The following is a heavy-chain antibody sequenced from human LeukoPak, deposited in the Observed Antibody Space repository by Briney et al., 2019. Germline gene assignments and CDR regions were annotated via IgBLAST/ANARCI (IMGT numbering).Heavy chain of an antibody. CDR3: AKEGDFYDILTDY. Sequence: PGGSLRLSCAASGFTFRTYAMSWVRQAPGKGLEWVSGISGSGGSTYYADSVKGRFTTSRDNSKNTLYLQMNSLRAEDTAVYYCAKEGDFYDILTDYWGQGTLVTVSS. D-gene: IGHD3-9*01. V-gene: IGHV3-23*01. CDR1: GFTFRTYA. CDR2: ISGSGGST. J-gene: IGHJ4*02.